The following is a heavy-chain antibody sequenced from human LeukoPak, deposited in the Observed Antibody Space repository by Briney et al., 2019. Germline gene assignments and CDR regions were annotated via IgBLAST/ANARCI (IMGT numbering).Heavy chain of an antibody. CDR3: ARGRVGALDY. CDR2: MNPNSGNT. V-gene: IGHV1-8*02. J-gene: IGHJ4*02. CDR1: GYTFTGYY. D-gene: IGHD1-26*01. Sequence: ASVKVSCKASGYTFTGYYMHWVRQATGQGLEWMGWMNPNSGNTGYAQKFQGRVTMTRNTSISTAYMELSSLRSEDTAVYYCARGRVGALDYWGQGTLVTVSS.